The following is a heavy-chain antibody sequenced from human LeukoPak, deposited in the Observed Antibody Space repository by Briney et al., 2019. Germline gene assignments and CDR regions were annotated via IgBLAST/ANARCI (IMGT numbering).Heavy chain of an antibody. Sequence: GGSLRLSCAASGFTFSSYAMSWVRQAPGKGLEWVSAISGSGSSTHYTDSVKGRFTISRDNSKNTLYLQMNSLRAEDTAVYYCARGVWSRPFDYWGQGTLVTVSS. CDR3: ARGVWSRPFDY. J-gene: IGHJ4*02. D-gene: IGHD2-21*01. CDR2: ISGSGSST. CDR1: GFTFSSYA. V-gene: IGHV3-23*01.